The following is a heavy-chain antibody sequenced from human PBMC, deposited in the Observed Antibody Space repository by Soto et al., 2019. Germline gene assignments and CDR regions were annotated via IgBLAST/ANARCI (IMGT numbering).Heavy chain of an antibody. CDR2: ISWESGSI. D-gene: IGHD5-12*01. CDR1: GFNFDDFA. Sequence: EVHLVESGGGLVQPGRSLRLSCAASGFNFDDFAMHWVRQAPGKGLEWVSGISWESGSIGYADSVKGRFTISRDNAKNSLFLQMNSLTPEDTALYYCAKDHDEDFGYDLDYFNSWGQGTLVTVSS. V-gene: IGHV3-9*01. J-gene: IGHJ4*02. CDR3: AKDHDEDFGYDLDYFNS.